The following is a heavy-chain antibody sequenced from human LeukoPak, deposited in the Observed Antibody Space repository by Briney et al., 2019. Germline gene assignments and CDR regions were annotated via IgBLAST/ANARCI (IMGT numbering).Heavy chain of an antibody. J-gene: IGHJ4*02. D-gene: IGHD3-22*01. CDR2: INPSGGST. Sequence: GASVKVSCKASGYTFTSYYMHWVRQAPGQGLEWMGIINPSGGSTSYAQKFQGRVTMTRDTSISTAYMELSRLRSDDTAVYYCARWGEYYYDSSGYYPGFDYWGQGTLVTVSS. V-gene: IGHV1-46*01. CDR3: ARWGEYYYDSSGYYPGFDY. CDR1: GYTFTSYY.